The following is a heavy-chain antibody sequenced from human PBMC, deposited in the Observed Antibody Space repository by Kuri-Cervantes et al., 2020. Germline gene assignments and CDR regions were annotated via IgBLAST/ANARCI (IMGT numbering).Heavy chain of an antibody. CDR1: GGSFSSGDYY. CDR3: ARSVGFTSTSSFNCFDF. J-gene: IGHJ3*01. Sequence: SETLSLTCTVSGGSFSSGDYYWSWIRQPPGKGLEWIGYIYYSGSTYYNPSLKSRVTISVDTSKNQFSLKMSSVTAADTAVYYCARSVGFTSTSSFNCFDFWGQGTMVTVSS. D-gene: IGHD2-2*01. CDR2: IYYSGST. V-gene: IGHV4-30-4*01.